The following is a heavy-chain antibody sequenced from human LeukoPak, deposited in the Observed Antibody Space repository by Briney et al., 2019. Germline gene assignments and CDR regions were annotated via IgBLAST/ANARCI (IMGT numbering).Heavy chain of an antibody. CDR1: GGSISSGGYS. CDR2: IYHSGST. D-gene: IGHD3-22*01. J-gene: IGHJ4*02. CDR3: ARVVWVNIYDSERKYYFDY. V-gene: IGHV4-30-2*01. Sequence: SQTLSLTCAVSGGSISSGGYSWSWIRQPPGKGLEWIGYIYHSGSTYYNPSLKSRVTISVDRSKNRFSLKLSSVTAADTAVYYCARVVWVNIYDSERKYYFDYWGQGTLVTVSS.